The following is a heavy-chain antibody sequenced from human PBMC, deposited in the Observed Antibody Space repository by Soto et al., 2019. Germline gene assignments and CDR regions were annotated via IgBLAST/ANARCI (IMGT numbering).Heavy chain of an antibody. J-gene: IGHJ5*02. CDR1: GGSFSNTIYY. V-gene: IGHV4-39*07. D-gene: IGHD2-21*01. CDR3: AGLRYTRIVSDPSARGNHWFDP. CDR2: IYYNGNA. Sequence: PSETLSLTCSVSGGSFSNTIYYWAWVRQPPGKGLEWIGSIYYNGNAFYNPSLERRVTMSVDTSKAQFSLKLSSVTAADTAIYFCAGLRYTRIVSDPSARGNHWFDPWGQGTLVTVSS.